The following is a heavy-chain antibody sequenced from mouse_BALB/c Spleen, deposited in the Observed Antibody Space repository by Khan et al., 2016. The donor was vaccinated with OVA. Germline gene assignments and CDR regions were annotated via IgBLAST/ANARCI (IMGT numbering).Heavy chain of an antibody. V-gene: IGHV5-17*02. J-gene: IGHJ2*01. CDR3: ARTGYYYFAY. CDR2: ISSDSNTI. D-gene: IGHD2-3*01. Sequence: EVELVESGGGLVQTGGSRKLSCAASGFTFSGFGMHWVRQAPEKGLEWVAYISSDSNTIYYADTVKGRFTISRDNPTHTLFLQMTSLRSEDTAMYYCARTGYYYFAYWGQGTTLTVSS. CDR1: GFTFSGFG.